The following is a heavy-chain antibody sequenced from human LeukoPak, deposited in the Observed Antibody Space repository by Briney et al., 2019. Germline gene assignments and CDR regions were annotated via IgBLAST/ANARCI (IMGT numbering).Heavy chain of an antibody. CDR2: INPDSGGT. J-gene: IGHJ4*02. Sequence: ASVKVSCKASGYPFTVYYLHWVRQAPGQGLEWMGWINPDSGGTDYEQKFQGRVTMTRDTSISTAYMELSRLRSDDTAVYYCARTSGYDSGTDFDYWGQGTLVTVSS. CDR1: GYPFTVYY. V-gene: IGHV1-2*02. CDR3: ARTSGYDSGTDFDY. D-gene: IGHD5-12*01.